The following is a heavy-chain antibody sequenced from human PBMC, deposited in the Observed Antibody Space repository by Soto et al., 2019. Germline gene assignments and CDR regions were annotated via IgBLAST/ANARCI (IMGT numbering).Heavy chain of an antibody. CDR3: ARGSPNGYYASSIYGTYAFDI. CDR1: GGTLHSYA. Sequence: QVPLVQSGAEVKNPWSSVKVSCKTSGGTLHSYAIGWVRQAPGQGLEHLGGIIPILSTTNYAQKPQSRDDIIAAESTSTVYMEMRSLTSEDTAVYYCARGSPNGYYASSIYGTYAFDICGQGTTVTDSS. V-gene: IGHV1-69*01. J-gene: IGHJ3*02. D-gene: IGHD3-10*01. CDR2: IIPILSTT.